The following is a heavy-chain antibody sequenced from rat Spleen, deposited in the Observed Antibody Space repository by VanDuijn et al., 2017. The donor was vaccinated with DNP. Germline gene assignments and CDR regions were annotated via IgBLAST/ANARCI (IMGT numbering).Heavy chain of an antibody. V-gene: IGHV3-1*01. CDR2: ISFSGST. J-gene: IGHJ2*01. Sequence: EVQLQESGPGLVKPSQSHSLTCSVTGYSITSHYWGWIRQFPENKMEYVGHISFSGSTFYNPSLKSRISITRDTSKNQFFLHLNSVTTEYTATYYCARWSDYFDYWGQGVMVTVSS. CDR1: GYSITSHY. CDR3: ARWSDYFDY.